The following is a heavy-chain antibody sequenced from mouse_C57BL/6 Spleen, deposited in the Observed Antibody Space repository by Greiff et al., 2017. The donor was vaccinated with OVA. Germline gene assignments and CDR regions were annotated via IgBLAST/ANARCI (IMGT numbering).Heavy chain of an antibody. J-gene: IGHJ4*01. CDR1: GFTFSSYG. CDR2: ISSGGSYT. V-gene: IGHV5-6*02. Sequence: DVMLVESGGDLVKPGGSLKLSCAASGFTFSSYGMSWVRQTPDKRLEWVATISSGGSYTYYPDSVKGRFTISRDNAKNTLYLQMSSLKSEDTAMYYCARRKLTGTMDYWGQGTSVTVSS. D-gene: IGHD4-1*01. CDR3: ARRKLTGTMDY.